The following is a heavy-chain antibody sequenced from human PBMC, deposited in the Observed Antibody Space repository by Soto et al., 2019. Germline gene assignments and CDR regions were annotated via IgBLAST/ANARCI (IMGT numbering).Heavy chain of an antibody. J-gene: IGHJ4*02. D-gene: IGHD2-8*01. CDR3: EHRVLRPVVGVVTTTAIYFDF. Sequence: QITLNESGPTQVKPRQTLTLTCTFSGFSLTTSGGGVGWIRQSPGKAPEWLALIYWDDDKRYSPSLMSRLTITKDTSKNPVVLTMADLDPADTATYYCEHRVLRPVVGVVTTTAIYFDFWGQGTPVAVSS. CDR1: GFSLTTSGGG. V-gene: IGHV2-5*02. CDR2: IYWDDDK.